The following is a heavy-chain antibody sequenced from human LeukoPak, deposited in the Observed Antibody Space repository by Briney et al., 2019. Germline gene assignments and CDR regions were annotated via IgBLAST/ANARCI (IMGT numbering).Heavy chain of an antibody. Sequence: GGSLRLSWAGSGFTFSGYGLHGVGQAPGRGREGVAVIGFDGGNKYYADSVKGRFTISRDNSKNTLYLQMNSLRAEDTAVYYCARDPHYYDSSGYYYIGGAFDIWGQGTMVTVSS. D-gene: IGHD3-22*01. CDR3: ARDPHYYDSSGYYYIGGAFDI. CDR2: IGFDGGNK. V-gene: IGHV3-33*01. J-gene: IGHJ3*02. CDR1: GFTFSGYG.